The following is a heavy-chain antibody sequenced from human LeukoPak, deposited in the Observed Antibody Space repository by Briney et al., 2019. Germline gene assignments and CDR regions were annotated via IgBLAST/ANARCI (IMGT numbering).Heavy chain of an antibody. V-gene: IGHV3-23*01. CDR1: GFTFRSYA. Sequence: PGGSLRLSCAASGFTFRSYAMNWVRQAPGKGLEWVSAISAGGSQIFYGASVKGRFTTSRDNSENMLHLQMNSLRAEDTAVYYCVKTHVDTTFFEFWGQGTLVTVSS. J-gene: IGHJ4*02. CDR3: VKTHVDTTFFEF. D-gene: IGHD5-18*01. CDR2: ISAGGSQI.